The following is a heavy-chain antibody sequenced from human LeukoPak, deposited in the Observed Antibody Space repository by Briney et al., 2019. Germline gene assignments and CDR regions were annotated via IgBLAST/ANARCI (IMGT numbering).Heavy chain of an antibody. CDR2: LSSTSSDK. Sequence: GGSLRLSCAASGFSFSSYSMNWVRQAPGKGLEWVSSLSSTSSDKRYAESVTGRFTIFRDNPKNSVYLQMNSLRDEDTAVYHCARQGRSYINPNRGWFDPWGQGTLVIVSS. CDR1: GFSFSSYS. J-gene: IGHJ5*02. CDR3: ARQGRSYINPNRGWFDP. V-gene: IGHV3-21*06. D-gene: IGHD2/OR15-2a*01.